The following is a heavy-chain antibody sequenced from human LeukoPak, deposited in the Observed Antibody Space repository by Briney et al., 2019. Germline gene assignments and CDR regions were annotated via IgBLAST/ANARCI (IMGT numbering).Heavy chain of an antibody. V-gene: IGHV1-69*06. Sequence: GASVKVSCKASGGTFSSYAISWVRPAPGQGLEWMGRIIPIFGTANYAQKFQGRVTITADKSTCTAYMELSSLRPEDTAVHYCARGVPVRRFLLYCSGGSCYSHYMDVWGKGTTVTVSS. CDR2: IIPIFGTA. J-gene: IGHJ6*03. CDR1: GGTFSSYA. CDR3: ARGVPVRRFLLYCSGGSCYSHYMDV. D-gene: IGHD2-15*01.